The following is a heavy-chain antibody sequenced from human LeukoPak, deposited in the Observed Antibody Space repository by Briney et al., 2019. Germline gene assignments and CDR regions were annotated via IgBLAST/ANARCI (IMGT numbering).Heavy chain of an antibody. D-gene: IGHD3-22*01. CDR2: ISGSGGST. J-gene: IGHJ4*02. V-gene: IGHV3-23*01. CDR3: AKDLYYYDSSGYYGLFDY. Sequence: GGSLRLSCAASGFTFRSYGMSWVRQAQGKGLEWVSAISGSGGSTYYADSVKGRFTISRDNSKNTLYLQMNSLRAEDTAVYYCAKDLYYYDSSGYYGLFDYWGQGTLVTVSS. CDR1: GFTFRSYG.